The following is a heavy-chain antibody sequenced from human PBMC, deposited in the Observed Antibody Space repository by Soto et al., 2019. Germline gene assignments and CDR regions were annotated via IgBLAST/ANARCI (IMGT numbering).Heavy chain of an antibody. Sequence: QVQLVESGGGVVQPGRSLRLSCAASGFTLSSYAMHWVRQAPGKGREWGAVISYDGSNKYYADSVKGRFTISRDNSKNTLYLQMNSLRAEDTAVYYCARDLPHRASSPNLFDYWGQGTLVTVSS. CDR2: ISYDGSNK. V-gene: IGHV3-30-3*01. CDR1: GFTLSSYA. J-gene: IGHJ4*02. CDR3: ARDLPHRASSPNLFDY. D-gene: IGHD6-6*01.